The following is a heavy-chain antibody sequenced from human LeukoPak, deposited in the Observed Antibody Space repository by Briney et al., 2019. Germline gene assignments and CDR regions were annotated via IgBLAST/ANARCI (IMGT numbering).Heavy chain of an antibody. CDR1: GYTSLSYG. D-gene: IGHD3-3*01. CDR2: ISVYNGHT. CDR3: ARGGGWSAQDNWFDP. V-gene: IGHV1-18*01. J-gene: IGHJ5*02. Sequence: GASVKVSCKVSGYTSLSYGFTWVRQAPGQGLEWMGWISVYNGHTNFAQKFQDRVTLTTDKSTNTAYMELKSLRSDDTAVYYCARGGGWSAQDNWFDPWGQGTLVTVSS.